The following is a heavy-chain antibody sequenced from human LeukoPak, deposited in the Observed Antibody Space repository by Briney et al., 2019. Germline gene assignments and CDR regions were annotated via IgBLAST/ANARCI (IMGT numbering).Heavy chain of an antibody. CDR1: GFTVSSNY. D-gene: IGHD3-10*01. CDR3: ASRYGSGYYYYMDV. CDR2: IYSGGST. V-gene: IGHV3-66*01. J-gene: IGHJ6*03. Sequence: GGSLRLSCAASGFTVSSNYMSWVRQAPGKGLEWVSVIYSGGSTYYADSVKGRFTISRDNSKNTLYLQMNSLRAEDTAVYYCASRYGSGYYYYMDVWGKRTTVTISS.